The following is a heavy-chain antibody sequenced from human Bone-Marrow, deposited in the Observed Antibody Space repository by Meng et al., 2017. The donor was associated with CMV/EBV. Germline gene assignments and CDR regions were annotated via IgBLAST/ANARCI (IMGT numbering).Heavy chain of an antibody. CDR3: ARERVLTVTPYYDYYGMDV. V-gene: IGHV1-8*01. CDR2: LNPNSGNT. CDR1: GYTFTSYD. J-gene: IGHJ6*02. D-gene: IGHD4-17*01. Sequence: ASVKVSCKASGYTFTSYDINWVRPATGQGLEWMGWLNPNSGNTGYAQKFQGRVTMTRDTPISTAYMELSRLRSDDTAVYYCARERVLTVTPYYDYYGMDVWGQGTTVTVSS.